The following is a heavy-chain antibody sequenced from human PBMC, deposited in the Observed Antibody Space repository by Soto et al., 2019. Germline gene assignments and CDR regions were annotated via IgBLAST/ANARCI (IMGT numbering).Heavy chain of an antibody. J-gene: IGHJ5*01. D-gene: IGHD5-18*01. CDR2: ISGSGDRT. Sequence: EVQLLESGGGLVQPGGSLRLSCAASGFTFSNYAMSWLRQPPGKGLEWVSAISGSGDRTYYADSVKGRFTISRDNSKKPPYPQINSLRAEDPAVDFCVKKPSGNSYADPRGQGTLVTVSS. V-gene: IGHV3-23*01. CDR1: GFTFSNYA. CDR3: VKKPSGNSYADP.